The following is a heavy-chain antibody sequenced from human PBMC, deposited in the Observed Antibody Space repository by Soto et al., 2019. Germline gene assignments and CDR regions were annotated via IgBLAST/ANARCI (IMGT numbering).Heavy chain of an antibody. Sequence: QVQLQESGPGLVKPSQTLSLTCTVSGGSISSGDYYWSWIRQPPGKGLEWIGEIYDSGGTNYNPSLKSRVTMSVDKSKNQFSLKLNSVTAADTAVYYCARSLNRVATIRGSSSVPGRWGQGTLVTVSS. D-gene: IGHD5-12*01. CDR2: IYDSGGT. J-gene: IGHJ4*02. V-gene: IGHV4-30-4*01. CDR3: ARSLNRVATIRGSSSVPGR. CDR1: GGSISSGDYY.